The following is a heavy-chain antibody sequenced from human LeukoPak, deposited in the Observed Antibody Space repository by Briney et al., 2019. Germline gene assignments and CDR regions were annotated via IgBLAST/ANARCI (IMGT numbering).Heavy chain of an antibody. CDR1: GFTFSSYS. CDR3: ARYYYDSSGLGDAFDI. J-gene: IGHJ3*02. V-gene: IGHV3-48*04. CDR2: ISSSGSTI. D-gene: IGHD3-22*01. Sequence: PGGSLRLSCAASGFTFSSYSMNGVRQAPGKGREGVSYISSSGSTIYYADSVKGRFTISRDNAKNSVYLQMNSLRAEDTAVYYCARYYYDSSGLGDAFDIWGQGTMVTVSS.